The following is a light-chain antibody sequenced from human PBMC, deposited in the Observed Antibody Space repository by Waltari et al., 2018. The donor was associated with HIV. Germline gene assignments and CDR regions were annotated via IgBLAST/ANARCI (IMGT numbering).Light chain of an antibody. CDR2: DVT. Sequence: QSALTQPRSVSGSHGQSVTISCTGTSSDVGAYNYVSWYQQHPGKAPKLMIYDVTKRPSVVPDRFSGSKSGNTASLTISGLQAEDEADYYCCSYAGSSYVFGTGTNVTVL. J-gene: IGLJ1*01. V-gene: IGLV2-11*01. CDR3: CSYAGSSYV. CDR1: SSDVGAYNY.